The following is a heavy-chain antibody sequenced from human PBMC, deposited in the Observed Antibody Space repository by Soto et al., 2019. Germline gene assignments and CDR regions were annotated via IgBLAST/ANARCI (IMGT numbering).Heavy chain of an antibody. CDR1: GFSLSTRGVG. D-gene: IGHD1-1*01. Sequence: SAAALVNPTQTLTLTCTFPGFSLSTRGVGVGWVRQPPGKALEWLALIYWDDDKRYSPSLKSRLTITKDTSKNQVVLTMTNMDPVDTATYYCAPKDAEDWRDVRLDYWGQGTRVTVSS. CDR3: APKDAEDWRDVRLDY. CDR2: IYWDDDK. V-gene: IGHV2-5*02. J-gene: IGHJ4*02.